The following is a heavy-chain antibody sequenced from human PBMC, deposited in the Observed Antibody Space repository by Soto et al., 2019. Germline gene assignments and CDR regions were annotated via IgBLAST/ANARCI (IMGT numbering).Heavy chain of an antibody. V-gene: IGHV4-34*01. CDR2: INHSGST. D-gene: IGHD3-16*01. Sequence: SETLSLTCAVYGVSFSGYYWSWVRQPPGKGLEWIGEINHSGSTNYNPTLESGVTISVDTTKNQFSRKRSSVTAADTAVYYCARGFGRYVWFAPRAQGSLVPVSS. CDR1: GVSFSGYY. J-gene: IGHJ5*02. CDR3: ARGFGRYVWFAP.